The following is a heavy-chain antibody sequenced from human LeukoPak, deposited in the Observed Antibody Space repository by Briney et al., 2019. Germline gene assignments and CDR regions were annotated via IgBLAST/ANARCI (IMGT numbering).Heavy chain of an antibody. CDR2: IKKDGSDK. V-gene: IGHV3-7*03. CDR3: ARDLGIAARYFDY. J-gene: IGHJ4*02. CDR1: GFMFSNYW. Sequence: GGSLRLSCAASGFMFSNYWMSWVRQAPGKGPEWVGDIKKDGSDKYYVGSVKGRFTISRDNAKNSLYLQMNSLRAEDTAVYYCARDLGIAARYFDYWGQGTLVTVSS. D-gene: IGHD6-6*01.